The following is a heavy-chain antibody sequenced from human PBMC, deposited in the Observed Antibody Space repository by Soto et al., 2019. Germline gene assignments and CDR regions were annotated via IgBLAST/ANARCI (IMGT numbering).Heavy chain of an antibody. Sequence: EQLVQSEAEVKKPGSSVKVSCKSSGLTFRSDSISWVRQAPGQGLEWMGGIIPISRTPTYAQKFQGRVTISADESTRTAYMEVTSLTFEDTAVYYCARGVASSDWGQGTLVTVSS. J-gene: IGHJ4*02. CDR3: ARGVASSD. D-gene: IGHD5-12*01. V-gene: IGHV1-69*01. CDR1: GLTFRSDS. CDR2: IIPISRTP.